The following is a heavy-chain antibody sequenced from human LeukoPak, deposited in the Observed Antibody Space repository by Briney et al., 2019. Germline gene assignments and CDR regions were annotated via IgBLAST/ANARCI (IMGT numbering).Heavy chain of an antibody. CDR1: GFTFDDYG. V-gene: IGHV3-20*04. D-gene: IGHD6-13*01. CDR2: INWNGGST. Sequence: GGSLRLSCAASGFTFDDYGMSWVRHTPGKGPEWVSGINWNGGSTGYADSVKGRFTISRDNAKNSLYLQMNSLRAEDTALYYCARDHRGDSSSWYVDWFDPWGQGTLVTVSS. J-gene: IGHJ5*02. CDR3: ARDHRGDSSSWYVDWFDP.